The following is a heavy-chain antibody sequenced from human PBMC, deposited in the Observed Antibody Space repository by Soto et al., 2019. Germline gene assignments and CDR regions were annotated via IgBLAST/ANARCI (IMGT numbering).Heavy chain of an antibody. CDR3: ERAMGHSSSWYGDS. CDR2: IEQDGSDK. V-gene: IGHV3-7*01. D-gene: IGHD6-13*01. CDR1: EFTFSNYW. Sequence: GGSLRLSCAASEFTFSNYWMAWVRQAPGKGLEWVANIEQDGSDKFYVDSLRGRFTISRDNAKNSLYLQMNSLRAEDTAVYYCERAMGHSSSWYGDSWGQGTPVTVSS. J-gene: IGHJ4*02.